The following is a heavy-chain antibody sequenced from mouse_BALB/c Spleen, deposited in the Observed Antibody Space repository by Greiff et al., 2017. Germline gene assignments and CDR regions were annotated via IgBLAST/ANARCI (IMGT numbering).Heavy chain of an antibody. D-gene: IGHD1-1*01. CDR2: IDPANGNT. V-gene: IGHV14-3*02. CDR3: DRITTVVAGHYYAMDY. Sequence: VQLQQSGAELVKPGASVKLSCTASGFNIKDTYMHWVKQRPEQGLEWIGRIDPANGNTKYDPKFQGKATITADTSSNTAYLQLSSLTSEDTAVYYCDRITTVVAGHYYAMDYWGQGTSVTVSS. CDR1: GFNIKDTY. J-gene: IGHJ4*01.